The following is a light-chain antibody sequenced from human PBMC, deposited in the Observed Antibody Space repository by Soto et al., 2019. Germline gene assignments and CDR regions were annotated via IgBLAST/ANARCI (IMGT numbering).Light chain of an antibody. CDR1: SNDVGGYNF. V-gene: IGLV2-14*01. CDR3: TSYTSSSTLV. Sequence: QPVLTQPASVSGSPGQSITISCTGTSNDVGGYNFVSWYQQHPGKAPKLMIYDVSNRPSGVSNRFSGSKSGNTASLTISGLLAEDEADYYCTSYTSSSTLVLGGGTKLTVL. CDR2: DVS. J-gene: IGLJ3*02.